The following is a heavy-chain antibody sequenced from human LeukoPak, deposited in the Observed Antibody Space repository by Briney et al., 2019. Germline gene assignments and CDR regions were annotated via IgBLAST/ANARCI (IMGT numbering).Heavy chain of an antibody. CDR2: INPNSGGT. CDR1: GYTFTGYY. V-gene: IGHV1-2*02. J-gene: IGHJ6*03. D-gene: IGHD2-2*01. CDR3: ARGDIVVVPYYYYMDV. Sequence: GASVKVSCKASGYTFTGYYMHWVRQAPGQGLEWMGWINPNSGGTNYAQKFQGRVTMTRDTSISTAYMELSGLRSDDTAVYYCARGDIVVVPYYYYMDVWGKGTTVTVSS.